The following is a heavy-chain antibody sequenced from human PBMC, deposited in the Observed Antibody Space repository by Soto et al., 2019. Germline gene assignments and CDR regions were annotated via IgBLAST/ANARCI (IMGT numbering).Heavy chain of an antibody. Sequence: GSGSYAGEPTQTLTLTCTFSGFSLNTGGVGVGWIRQPPGKALEWLALIYWNDDQRYSPSLKSRLTITKDTSRNQVVLTMTNMDPVDTATYYCARDTSGWRWLPDVWGQGTTVTVSS. V-gene: IGHV2-5*01. J-gene: IGHJ6*02. D-gene: IGHD2-21*01. CDR3: ARDTSGWRWLPDV. CDR1: GFSLNTGGVG. CDR2: IYWNDDQ.